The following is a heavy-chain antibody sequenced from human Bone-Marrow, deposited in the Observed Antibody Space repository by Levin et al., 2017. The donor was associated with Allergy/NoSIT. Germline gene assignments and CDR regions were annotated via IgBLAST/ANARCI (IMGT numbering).Heavy chain of an antibody. V-gene: IGHV3-33*01. D-gene: IGHD1-26*01. J-gene: IGHJ2*01. CDR1: GFTFSNYG. CDR3: ARASPATGDWYLGL. CDR2: IWYDGTDQ. Sequence: GESLKISCAASGFTFSNYGMHWVRQAPGKGLEWVAIIWYDGTDQYYADSVKGRFTVSRDNSKNTLYLQINSLRAEDTAVYYCARASPATGDWYLGLWGRGTLVTVSS.